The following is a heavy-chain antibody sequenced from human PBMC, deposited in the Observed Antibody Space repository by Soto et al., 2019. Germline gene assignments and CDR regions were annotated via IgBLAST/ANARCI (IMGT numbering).Heavy chain of an antibody. CDR3: ARDGGFGELKY. J-gene: IGHJ4*02. Sequence: SVKVSCKASGDTFSGYPINWVRQAPGEGLEWMGRIIAAFGTTNDAQRFEGRVTFTADESTNTAYMELRGLLSEDTAVYYCARDGGFGELKYWGPGTLVTV. CDR1: GDTFSGYP. D-gene: IGHD3-10*01. V-gene: IGHV1-69*13. CDR2: IIAAFGTT.